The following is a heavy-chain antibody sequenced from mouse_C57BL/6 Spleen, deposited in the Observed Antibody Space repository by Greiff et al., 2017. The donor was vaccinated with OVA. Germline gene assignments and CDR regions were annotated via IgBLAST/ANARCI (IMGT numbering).Heavy chain of an antibody. J-gene: IGHJ2*01. CDR2: FYPGSGSI. Sequence: QVQLQQSGAELVKPGASVKLSCKASGYTFTEYTIHWVKQRSGQGLEWIGWFYPGSGSIKYNEKFKDKATLTTDKSSSTVYMELSRLTSEDSAVYFCARHEEGYYGSSQGFDYWGQGTTLTVSS. CDR1: GYTFTEYT. V-gene: IGHV1-62-2*01. D-gene: IGHD1-1*01. CDR3: ARHEEGYYGSSQGFDY.